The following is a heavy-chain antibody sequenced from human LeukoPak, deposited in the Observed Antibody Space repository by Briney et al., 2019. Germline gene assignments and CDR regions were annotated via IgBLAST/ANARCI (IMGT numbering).Heavy chain of an antibody. CDR2: IYYSGST. CDR3: ARARGYSYVLFDY. D-gene: IGHD5-18*01. V-gene: IGHV4-59*01. Sequence: SETLSLTCTVSGGSISSYYWSWIRQPPGKGLEWIGYIYYSGSTNYNPSLKSRVTISVDTSKNQFSLKLSSVTAADTAVYYCARARGYSYVLFDYWGQGTLVTVSS. J-gene: IGHJ4*02. CDR1: GGSISSYY.